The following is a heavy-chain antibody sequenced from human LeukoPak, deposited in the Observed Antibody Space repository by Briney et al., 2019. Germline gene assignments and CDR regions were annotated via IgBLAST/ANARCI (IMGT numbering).Heavy chain of an antibody. CDR3: ARHVGYRWDAFYI. CDR2: IYYSGST. Sequence: SETLSLTCTVSAGSISSSSYYWGWIRQPPGKGLEWFGSIYYSGSTYYNPSLKSRVTISVDTSKNQFSLKLSSVTAADTAVYYCARHVGYRWDAFYIWGQGTMVTVSS. D-gene: IGHD6-13*01. CDR1: AGSISSSSYY. V-gene: IGHV4-39*01. J-gene: IGHJ3*02.